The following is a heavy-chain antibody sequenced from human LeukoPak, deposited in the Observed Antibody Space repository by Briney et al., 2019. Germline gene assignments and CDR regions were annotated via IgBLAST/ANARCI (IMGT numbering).Heavy chain of an antibody. D-gene: IGHD1-26*01. Sequence: GGSLRLSCAASGFTFSSYRMHWVRQAPGKGLVWVSRINSDGGTTNYADYVKGRFTISRDNAKNTLYLQMNSLRAEDTAVYYCARRSSGSPPYYFDYWGQGTLVTVSS. CDR2: INSDGGTT. J-gene: IGHJ4*02. V-gene: IGHV3-74*01. CDR1: GFTFSSYR. CDR3: ARRSSGSPPYYFDY.